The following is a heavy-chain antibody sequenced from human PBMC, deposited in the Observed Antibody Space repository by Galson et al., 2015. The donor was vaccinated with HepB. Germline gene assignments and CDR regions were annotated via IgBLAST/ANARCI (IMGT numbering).Heavy chain of an antibody. J-gene: IGHJ2*01. CDR1: GGSISSYY. CDR2: IYYSGST. V-gene: IGHV4-59*01. CDR3: ARGSEQLLGMGIAAAARPAEFDL. D-gene: IGHD6-13*01. Sequence: ETLSLTCTVSGGSISSYYWSWIRQPPGKGLEWIGYIYYSGSTNYNPSLKSRVTISVDTSKNQFSLKLSSVTAADTAVYYCARGSEQLLGMGIAAAARPAEFDLWGRGTLVTVSS.